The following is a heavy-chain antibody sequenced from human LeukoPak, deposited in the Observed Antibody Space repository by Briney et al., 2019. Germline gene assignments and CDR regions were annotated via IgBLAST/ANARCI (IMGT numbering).Heavy chain of an antibody. V-gene: IGHV4-34*01. J-gene: IGHJ4*02. CDR1: GGSFSGYY. CDR2: INHSGST. CDR3: ARTAPDIVVVVAAPSPEFHFDY. D-gene: IGHD2-15*01. Sequence: PSETLSLTCAVYGGSFSGYYWSWIRQPPGKGLEWIGEINHSGSTNYNPSLKSRVTISVDTSKNQFSLKLSSATAADTAVYYCARTAPDIVVVVAAPSPEFHFDYWGQGTLVTVSS.